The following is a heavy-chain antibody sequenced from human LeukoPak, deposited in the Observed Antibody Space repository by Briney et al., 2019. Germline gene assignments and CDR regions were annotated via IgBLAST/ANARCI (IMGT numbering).Heavy chain of an antibody. J-gene: IGHJ4*02. Sequence: ASVKVSCKASGYIFTSYYIHWVRQAPGQGLEWMGIINPSGGSTIYPQQFQGRVSMTTDTSTSTVYMELSSLRSEDTAVYYCARVPFLLSGFWDYWGQGTLVTVSS. V-gene: IGHV1-46*01. D-gene: IGHD6-19*01. CDR3: ARVPFLLSGFWDY. CDR1: GYIFTSYY. CDR2: INPSGGST.